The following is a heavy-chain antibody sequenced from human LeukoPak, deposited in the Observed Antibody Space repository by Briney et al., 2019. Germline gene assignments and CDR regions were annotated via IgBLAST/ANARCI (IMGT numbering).Heavy chain of an antibody. CDR3: AGLAAAGVYYYYYYGMDV. CDR2: IKQDGSEK. D-gene: IGHD6-13*01. Sequence: PGGSLRLSCAASGFTFSSYWMSWVRRAPGKGLEWVANIKQDGSEKYYVDSVKGRFTISRDNAKNSLYLQMNSLRAEDTAVYYCAGLAAAGVYYYYYYGMDVWGQGTTVTVSS. CDR1: GFTFSSYW. V-gene: IGHV3-7*01. J-gene: IGHJ6*02.